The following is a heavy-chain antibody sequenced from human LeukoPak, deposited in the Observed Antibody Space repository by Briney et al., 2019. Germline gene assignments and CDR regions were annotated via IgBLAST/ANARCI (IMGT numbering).Heavy chain of an antibody. CDR1: GFTFSSYA. Sequence: QPGRSLRLSCAASGFTFSSYAMHWVRQAPGKELEWVANIKDDGSQKYYVDSVKGRFTISRDNALYLQMNSLRAEDTAVYYCARYKLYHGAFDIWGQGTMVTVSS. CDR2: IKDDGSQK. D-gene: IGHD2-2*01. J-gene: IGHJ3*02. CDR3: ARYKLYHGAFDI. V-gene: IGHV3-7*01.